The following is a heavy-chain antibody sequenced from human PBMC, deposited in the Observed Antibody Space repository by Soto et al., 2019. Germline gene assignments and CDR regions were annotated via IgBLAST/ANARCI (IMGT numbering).Heavy chain of an antibody. CDR2: IYYRAMP. J-gene: IGHJ4*02. CDR3: ARGSALLFYYFDY. CDR1: GGSISRGDYY. Sequence: QVQLQESGPGPVKPSQTLSLTCNVSGGSISRGDYYWSWLRQPPGKGLEWIGYIYYRAMPYYNPYLKSRVSISVDTSKNQFSLKMTSVTAADTAVYYCARGSALLFYYFDYWGQGTPVTVSS. D-gene: IGHD6-25*01. V-gene: IGHV4-30-4*01.